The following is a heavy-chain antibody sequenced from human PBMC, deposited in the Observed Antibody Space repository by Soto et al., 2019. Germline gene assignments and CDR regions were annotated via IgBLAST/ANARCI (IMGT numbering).Heavy chain of an antibody. J-gene: IGHJ6*02. V-gene: IGHV3-30-3*01. Sequence: TGGSLRLSCAASGFTFSSYAMHWVRQAPCKGLEWVAVISYDGSNKYYADSVKGRFTISRDNSKNTLYLQMNSLRAEDTAVYYCARGDNGPGIAVAGAYYYYDMDVWGQGTTVTVSS. D-gene: IGHD6-19*01. CDR1: GFTFSSYA. CDR3: ARGDNGPGIAVAGAYYYYDMDV. CDR2: ISYDGSNK.